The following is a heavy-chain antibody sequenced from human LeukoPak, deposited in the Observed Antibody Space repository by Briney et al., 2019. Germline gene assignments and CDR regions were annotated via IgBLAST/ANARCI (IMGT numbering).Heavy chain of an antibody. CDR3: ARGPLYCSSTSCYSPGYYYYYMDV. V-gene: IGHV1-69*05. D-gene: IGHD2-2*01. CDR2: IIPIFGTA. J-gene: IGHJ6*03. Sequence: SVKVSCKASGGTFSSYAISWVRQAPGQGLEWMGGIIPIFGTANYAQKFQGRVTITTDESTSTAYMELSSLRSEDTAVYYCARGPLYCSSTSCYSPGYYYYYMDVWGKGTTVTASS. CDR1: GGTFSSYA.